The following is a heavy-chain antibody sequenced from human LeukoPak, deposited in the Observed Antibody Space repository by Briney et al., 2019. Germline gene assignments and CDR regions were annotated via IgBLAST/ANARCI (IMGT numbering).Heavy chain of an antibody. J-gene: IGHJ6*03. Sequence: GGSLRLSCAASGFTFSSYAMHWVRQAPGKGLEWVAVISYDGSNKYYADSVKGRFTISRDNSKNTLYLQMNSLRAEDTAVYYCAKEGEVDYYYYYMDVWGKGTTVTVSS. D-gene: IGHD3-10*01. CDR3: AKEGEVDYYYYYMDV. CDR2: ISYDGSNK. V-gene: IGHV3-30-3*01. CDR1: GFTFSSYA.